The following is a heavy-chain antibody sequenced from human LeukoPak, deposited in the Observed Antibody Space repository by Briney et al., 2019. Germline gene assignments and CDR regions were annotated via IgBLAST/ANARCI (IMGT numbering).Heavy chain of an antibody. Sequence: SVKVSCKASGGTFSSYAISWVRQAPGQGLEWMGGIIPIFGTANYAQKFQGRVTITADKSTSTAYMELSRLRSEDTAVYYCAREVSSVVAAYYDYWGQGTLVTVSS. CDR2: IIPIFGTA. CDR1: GGTFSSYA. V-gene: IGHV1-69*06. J-gene: IGHJ4*02. CDR3: AREVSSVVAAYYDY. D-gene: IGHD2-15*01.